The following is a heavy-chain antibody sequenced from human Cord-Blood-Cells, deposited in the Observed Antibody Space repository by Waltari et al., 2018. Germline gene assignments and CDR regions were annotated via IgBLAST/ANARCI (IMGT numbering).Heavy chain of an antibody. CDR1: GYTFTGSY. D-gene: IGHD6-13*01. CDR3: ARSYSSSSPEYFQH. CDR2: INPNSGGT. J-gene: IGHJ1*01. V-gene: IGHV1-2*04. Sequence: QVQLVQSGAEVKKPGASVKFSCKASGYTFTGSYMHWVRPAPGQGLEWMGWINPNSGGTNYAQKFQGWVTMTRDTSISTAYMELSRLRSDDTAVYYCARSYSSSSPEYFQHWGQGTLVTVSS.